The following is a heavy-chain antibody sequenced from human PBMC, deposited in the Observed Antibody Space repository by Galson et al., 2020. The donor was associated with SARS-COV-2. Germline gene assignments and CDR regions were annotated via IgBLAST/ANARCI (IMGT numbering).Heavy chain of an antibody. CDR3: ASLKGQLVNRDY. J-gene: IGHJ4*02. CDR1: GGSLTSNSYY. Sequence: SETLSLTCTVSGGSLTSNSYYYWGWIRQPPGEGLEWMGSINYSGSSKYNLSLKSRITMSVDTSKNQFSLRLSSGTAADAAVYYCASLKGQLVNRDYWGQGTLVTVSS. CDR2: INYSGSS. D-gene: IGHD6-13*01. V-gene: IGHV4-39*01.